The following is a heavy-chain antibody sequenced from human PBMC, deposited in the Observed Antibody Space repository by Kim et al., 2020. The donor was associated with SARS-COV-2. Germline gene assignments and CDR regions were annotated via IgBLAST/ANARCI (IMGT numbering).Heavy chain of an antibody. CDR2: IRSKAYGGTT. CDR3: TRGDPLLRYFDWLRFDY. V-gene: IGHV3-49*03. Sequence: GGSLRLSCTASGFTFGDYAMSWFRQAPGKGLEWVGFIRSKAYGGTTEYAASVKGRFTISRDDSKSIAYLQMNSLKTEDTAVYYCTRGDPLLRYFDWLRFDYWGQGTLVTVSS. J-gene: IGHJ4*02. CDR1: GFTFGDYA. D-gene: IGHD3-9*01.